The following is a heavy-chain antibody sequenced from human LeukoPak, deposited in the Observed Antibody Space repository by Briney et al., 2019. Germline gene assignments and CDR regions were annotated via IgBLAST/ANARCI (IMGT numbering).Heavy chain of an antibody. CDR1: GGSISSYY. J-gene: IGHJ4*02. D-gene: IGHD1-26*01. Sequence: SETLSLTCTVSGGSISSYYWSWIRQPPGKGLEWIGYIYHSGSTYYNPSLKSRVTISVDRSKNQFSLKLSSVTAADTAVYYCASPGIVGATHRDYWGQGTLVTVSS. CDR2: IYHSGST. CDR3: ASPGIVGATHRDY. V-gene: IGHV4-59*12.